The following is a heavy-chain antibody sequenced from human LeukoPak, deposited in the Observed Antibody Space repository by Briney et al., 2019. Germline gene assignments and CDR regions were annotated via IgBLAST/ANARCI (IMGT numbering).Heavy chain of an antibody. CDR3: ARFGEFPDY. Sequence: ASVKVSCKASGYRFNSYGFSWVRQAPGQGLEWMGWISAYNGNTNYAQKVQGRVTMTTDTSTSTVYMELRSPRSDDTAVYYCARFGEFPDYWGQGTLVTVSS. V-gene: IGHV1-18*01. CDR2: ISAYNGNT. J-gene: IGHJ4*02. CDR1: GYRFNSYG. D-gene: IGHD3-10*01.